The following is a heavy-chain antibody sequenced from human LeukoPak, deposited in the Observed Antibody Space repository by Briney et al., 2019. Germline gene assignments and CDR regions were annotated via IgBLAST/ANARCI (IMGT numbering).Heavy chain of an antibody. J-gene: IGHJ4*02. V-gene: IGHV1-69*05. CDR2: IIPIFGTT. CDR1: GGTFSSYA. Sequence: SVKVSCKASGGTFSSYAISWVRQAPGQGLEWMGGIIPIFGTTNYAQKFQGRVTITTDESTSTAYMELSSLRSEDTAAYYCARGPELERFDYWGQGTLVTVSS. CDR3: ARGPELERFDY. D-gene: IGHD1-1*01.